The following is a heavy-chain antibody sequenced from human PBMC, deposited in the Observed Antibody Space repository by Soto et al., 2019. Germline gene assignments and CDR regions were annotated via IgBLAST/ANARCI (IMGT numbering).Heavy chain of an antibody. CDR3: ARGITMVRGVIDNWFDP. V-gene: IGHV4-59*01. CDR1: GGSISSYY. Sequence: SETLSLTCTVSGGSISSYYWSWIRQPPWKGLEWIGYIYYSGSTNYNPSLKSRVTISVDTSKNQFSLKLSSVTAADTAVYYCARGITMVRGVIDNWFDPWGQGTLVTVSS. D-gene: IGHD3-10*01. CDR2: IYYSGST. J-gene: IGHJ5*02.